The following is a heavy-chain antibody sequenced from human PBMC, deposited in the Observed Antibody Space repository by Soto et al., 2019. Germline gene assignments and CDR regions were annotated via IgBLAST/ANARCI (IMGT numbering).Heavy chain of an antibody. Sequence: GGSLRLSCAASGFTFSSYSMNWVRQAPGKGLEWVSYISSSSSTIYYADSVKGRFTISRDNAKNSLYLQMNSLRDEDTAVYYYARDLGDTAMGHYYYYYGMDVWGQGTTVTVSS. V-gene: IGHV3-48*02. CDR2: ISSSSSTI. D-gene: IGHD5-18*01. CDR1: GFTFSSYS. J-gene: IGHJ6*02. CDR3: ARDLGDTAMGHYYYYYGMDV.